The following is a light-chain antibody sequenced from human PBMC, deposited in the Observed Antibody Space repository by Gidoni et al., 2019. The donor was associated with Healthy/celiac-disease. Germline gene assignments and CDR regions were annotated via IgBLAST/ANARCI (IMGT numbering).Light chain of an antibody. V-gene: IGLV1-47*01. CDR1: SSNIGSNY. CDR2: RNN. Sequence: QSVLTQPPSASGTPGQRVTSSCSGSSSNIGSNYVYWYQQLPGTAPKLLIYRNNQRPPGVPDRFSGSKSGTSASLAIRGLRSEDEADYYCAAWDDSLSGVVFGGGTKLTVL. CDR3: AAWDDSLSGVV. J-gene: IGLJ2*01.